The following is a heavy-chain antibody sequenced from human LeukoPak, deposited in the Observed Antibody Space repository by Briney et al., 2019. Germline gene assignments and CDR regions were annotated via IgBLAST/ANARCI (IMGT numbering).Heavy chain of an antibody. Sequence: GGSLRLSCAASGFTFSTYAMHWVRQAPGKGLEWVAVISYDGSNKYYADSVKGRFTISRDNSKNTLFLQMNSLRAEDTAVYYCARAKIASTVIYYYMDVWGKGTTVTISS. CDR3: ARAKIASTVIYYYMDV. CDR1: GFTFSTYA. CDR2: ISYDGSNK. J-gene: IGHJ6*03. D-gene: IGHD2-21*02. V-gene: IGHV3-30*04.